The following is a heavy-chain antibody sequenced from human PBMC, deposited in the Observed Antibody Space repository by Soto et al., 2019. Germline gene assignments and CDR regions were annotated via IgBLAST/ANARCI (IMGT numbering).Heavy chain of an antibody. J-gene: IGHJ4*02. CDR2: IIPNFETP. D-gene: IGHD3-22*01. V-gene: IGHV1-69*06. CDR1: GDSFNTFA. Sequence: QVQLVQSGAEVKKPGSSVKLSCKASGDSFNTFAVTWVRQAPGQGLEWIGGIIPNFETPNYAQKFQGSVTLIADKSTSTPYMELSSLRSEDTAVYYCARPYYDSSGYYLWYFDYWGQGTLVTVSS. CDR3: ARPYYDSSGYYLWYFDY.